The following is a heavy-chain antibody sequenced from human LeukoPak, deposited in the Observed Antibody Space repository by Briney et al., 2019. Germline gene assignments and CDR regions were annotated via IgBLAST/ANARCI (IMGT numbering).Heavy chain of an antibody. D-gene: IGHD3-22*01. CDR2: ISSSSSTI. CDR3: ARGGPYYYDSSGYWFDP. CDR1: GFTFSSYS. Sequence: PGGSLRLSCAASGFTFSSYSMNWVRQAPGKGLEWVSYISSSSSTIYYADSVKGRFTISRDNAKNSLYLQMNSLRAEDTAVYYCARGGPYYYDSSGYWFDPWGQGTLVTVSS. J-gene: IGHJ5*02. V-gene: IGHV3-48*04.